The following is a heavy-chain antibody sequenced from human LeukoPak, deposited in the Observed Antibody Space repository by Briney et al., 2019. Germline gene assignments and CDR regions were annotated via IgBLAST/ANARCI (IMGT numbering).Heavy chain of an antibody. V-gene: IGHV4-34*01. D-gene: IGHD2-8*02. Sequence: SETLSLTCAVYGGSFSGYYWSWIRQPPGKGLEWIGEINHSGSTNYNPSLKSRVTISVDTSKYQFSLKLSSVTAADTAVYYRARGTSGARYYYYGMDVWGKGTTVTVSS. CDR1: GGSFSGYY. CDR3: ARGTSGARYYYYGMDV. J-gene: IGHJ6*04. CDR2: INHSGST.